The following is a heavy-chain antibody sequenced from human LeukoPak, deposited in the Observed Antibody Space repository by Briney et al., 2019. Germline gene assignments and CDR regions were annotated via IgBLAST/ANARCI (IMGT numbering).Heavy chain of an antibody. V-gene: IGHV4-59*01. J-gene: IGHJ4*02. CDR2: ISYSGST. D-gene: IGHD6-19*01. CDR1: GGSISGYY. CDR3: ARDGRAGSLFAY. Sequence: SETLSLTCTVSGGSISGYYWSWIRQPPGKGLEWVGYISYSGSTNYNPSLNSRVTISVDTSKNQFSLRLSSVTAADTAIYYCARDGRAGSLFAYWGQGTLVTVSS.